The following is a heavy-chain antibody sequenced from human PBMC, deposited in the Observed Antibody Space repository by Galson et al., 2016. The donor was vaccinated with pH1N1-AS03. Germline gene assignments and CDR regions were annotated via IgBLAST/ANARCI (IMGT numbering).Heavy chain of an antibody. CDR2: ISTSSSSI. Sequence: SLRLSCAASEFPFSGYSMNWVRQAPGKGLEWVSFISTSSSSIYYADSVKGRFTISRDNAQNLLYLQMSSLRDEDTAVYYCARDGPPQGISVAGSFDFWGQGTLVTVSS. V-gene: IGHV3-21*01. J-gene: IGHJ4*02. CDR3: ARDGPPQGISVAGSFDF. CDR1: EFPFSGYS. D-gene: IGHD6-19*01.